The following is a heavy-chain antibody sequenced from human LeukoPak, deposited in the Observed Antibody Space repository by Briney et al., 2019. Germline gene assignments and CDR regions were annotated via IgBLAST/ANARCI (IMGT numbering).Heavy chain of an antibody. CDR3: AVGWPGYFDY. J-gene: IGHJ4*02. CDR2: INHSGST. CDR1: GGSFSGYY. V-gene: IGHV4-34*01. Sequence: SETLSLTCAVYGGSFSGYYWSWIRQPPGKGLEWIGGINHSGSTNYNPSLKSRVTISVDTSKNQFSLKLSSVTAADTAVYYCAVGWPGYFDYWGQGTLVTVSS. D-gene: IGHD6-19*01.